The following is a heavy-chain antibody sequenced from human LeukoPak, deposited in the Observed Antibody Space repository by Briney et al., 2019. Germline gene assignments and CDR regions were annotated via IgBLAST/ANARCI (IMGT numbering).Heavy chain of an antibody. V-gene: IGHV3-7*03. J-gene: IGHJ5*02. D-gene: IGHD1-26*01. Sequence: GGSLRLSCAASGFTFSGRWMSWLRQAPGKGLEWVANINQDGTDKYYVDSVKGRFTISRDSAKNSLYLQMNSLRAEDTAVYYCAREIVGTHKSRFDPWGQRTLVTVSS. CDR2: INQDGTDK. CDR3: AREIVGTHKSRFDP. CDR1: GFTFSGRW.